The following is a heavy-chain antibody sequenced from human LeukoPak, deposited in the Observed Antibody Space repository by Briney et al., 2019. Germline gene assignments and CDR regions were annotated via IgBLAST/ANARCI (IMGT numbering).Heavy chain of an antibody. D-gene: IGHD6-13*01. J-gene: IGHJ4*02. V-gene: IGHV3-7*01. CDR2: IKQDGSEK. Sequence: GGSLRLSCAASGFTFSSYWMSWVGQPPGKGLEWVANIKQDGSEKYYVDSVKGRFTIPRDNAKNSLYLQMNSLRAEDTAVYYCARAAAILALDYWGQGTLVTVSS. CDR3: ARAAAILALDY. CDR1: GFTFSSYW.